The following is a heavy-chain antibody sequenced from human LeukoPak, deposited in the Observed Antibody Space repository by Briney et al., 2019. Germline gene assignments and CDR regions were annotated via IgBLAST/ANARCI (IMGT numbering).Heavy chain of an antibody. CDR1: GFTFSSYG. CDR3: ARVQWGVHAMDV. J-gene: IGHJ6*02. V-gene: IGHV3-7*01. Sequence: GGSLRLSCAASGFTFSSYGMHWVRQAPGKGLEWVANIKQDGSEKYYVDSMKGRFTISRDNAKNSLHLQMSSLRAEDTAVYSCARVQWGVHAMDVWGQGTTVTVSS. CDR2: IKQDGSEK. D-gene: IGHD2-8*01.